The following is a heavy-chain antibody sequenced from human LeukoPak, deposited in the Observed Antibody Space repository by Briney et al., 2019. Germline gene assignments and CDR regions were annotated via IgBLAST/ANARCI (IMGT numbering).Heavy chain of an antibody. D-gene: IGHD4-17*01. V-gene: IGHV4-34*01. J-gene: IGHJ4*02. CDR1: GGSFSGYL. Sequence: PSETLSLTCAVYGGSFSGYLWSWIRQSPGKGLEWIGEINDSGSTNYNPSLESRVTMSVDTSKNHLFLKMTSVTAADTAVYYCARAPSVTTSTNFGSWGQGTLVTVSS. CDR3: ARAPSVTTSTNFGS. CDR2: INDSGST.